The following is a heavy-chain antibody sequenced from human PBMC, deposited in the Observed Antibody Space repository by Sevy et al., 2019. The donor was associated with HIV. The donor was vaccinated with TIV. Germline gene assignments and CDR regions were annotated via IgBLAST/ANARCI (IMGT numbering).Heavy chain of an antibody. CDR1: GFTFSTHG. V-gene: IGHV3-33*01. J-gene: IGHJ6*02. Sequence: GGSLRLSCAASGFTFSTHGMHWVRQAPGKGLEWVAVIWYDGSSKYYVDSVKGRFTISRDNAKNTVSLALNSLRVEDTGVYFCAREGVDFWSGPVDFYYGMDVWGQGATVTVSS. CDR2: IWYDGSSK. D-gene: IGHD3-3*01. CDR3: AREGVDFWSGPVDFYYGMDV.